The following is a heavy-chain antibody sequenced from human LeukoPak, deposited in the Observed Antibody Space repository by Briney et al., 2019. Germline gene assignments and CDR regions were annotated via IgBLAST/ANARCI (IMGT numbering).Heavy chain of an antibody. CDR2: IYYSGST. D-gene: IGHD1-20*01. Sequence: SETLPHTCSVSGGSSSSYYCRWLRQPPGKGLEWIGYIYYSGSTNYNPSLKSRVTISLDTSKSQFSLKLTSVTAADTAVYYCARATIPYDWSRTDYRFDPWGQGTLVTVAS. J-gene: IGHJ5*02. V-gene: IGHV4-59*01. CDR1: GGSSSSYY. CDR3: ARATIPYDWSRTDYRFDP.